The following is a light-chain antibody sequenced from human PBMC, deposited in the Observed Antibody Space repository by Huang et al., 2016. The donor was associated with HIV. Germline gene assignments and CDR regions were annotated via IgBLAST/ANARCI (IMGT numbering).Light chain of an antibody. J-gene: IGKJ1*01. Sequence: DIVMTQSPDSLAVSLGERATINCKSSQSVLYSSNNKNYLAWYQHKPGQPPKLLIYWASIRESGVPDRFSGSGSGTDFTLTISSLQAEDVAVYYCQQYYSTPQTFGQGTKVEI. CDR3: QQYYSTPQT. CDR1: QSVLYSSNNKNY. V-gene: IGKV4-1*01. CDR2: WAS.